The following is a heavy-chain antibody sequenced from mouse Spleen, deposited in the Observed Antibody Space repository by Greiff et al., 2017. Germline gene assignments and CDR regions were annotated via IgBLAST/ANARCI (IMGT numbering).Heavy chain of an antibody. Sequence: EVMLVESGGGLVKPGGSLKLSCAASGFTFSDYGMHWVRQAPEKGLEWVAYISSGSSTIYYADTVKGRFTISRDNAKNTLFLQMTSLRSEDTAMYYCARRSTMITTGYYFDYWGQGTTLTVSS. CDR2: ISSGSSTI. D-gene: IGHD2-4*01. J-gene: IGHJ2*01. CDR1: GFTFSDYG. CDR3: ARRSTMITTGYYFDY. V-gene: IGHV5-17*01.